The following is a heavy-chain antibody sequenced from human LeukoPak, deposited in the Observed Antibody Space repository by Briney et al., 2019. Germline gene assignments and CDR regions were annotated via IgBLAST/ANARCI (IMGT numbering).Heavy chain of an antibody. CDR2: THSSGST. D-gene: IGHD3-10*01. J-gene: IGHJ6*02. Sequence: SETLSLTCTVSGVSIRHYYWGWIRQPAGKGLEWIGRTHSSGSTNYNPSPMSGVTISVDTTTNQLSLKLPSVTAADTAVYYCASSGGSGSYENVGLPYYYYGMDVCGQGTTVIVSS. V-gene: IGHV4-4*07. CDR3: ASSGGSGSYENVGLPYYYYGMDV. CDR1: GVSIRHYY.